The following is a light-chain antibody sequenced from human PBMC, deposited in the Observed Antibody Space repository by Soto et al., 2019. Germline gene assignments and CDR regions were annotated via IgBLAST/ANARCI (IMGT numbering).Light chain of an antibody. CDR2: EDN. CDR1: SGSIASNY. V-gene: IGLV6-57*01. CDR3: QSYDATNQV. Sequence: NFMLTQPHSVSESPGKTVIISCTRSSGSIASNYVQWYQQRPGSSPTTVIYEDNQRPSGVPDRFSGSIDSSSNSASLTISGLETEDEADYYCQSYDATNQVFGGGTTVT. J-gene: IGLJ3*02.